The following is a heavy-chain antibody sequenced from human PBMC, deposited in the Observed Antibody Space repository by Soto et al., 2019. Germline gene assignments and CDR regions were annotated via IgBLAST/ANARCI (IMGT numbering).Heavy chain of an antibody. D-gene: IGHD2-8*01. Sequence: VQLQESGPGLVKPSQTRSLTCTVSGGSIRSGDYYWSWIRQPPGKGLEWIGYIYDSGSTYYNSSLKSRVNITLDTSKNQFSLKLTPVTAADTAVYYCARDNGVGPWGQGTLVTVSS. CDR1: GGSIRSGDYY. V-gene: IGHV4-30-4*01. J-gene: IGHJ5*02. CDR2: IYDSGST. CDR3: ARDNGVGP.